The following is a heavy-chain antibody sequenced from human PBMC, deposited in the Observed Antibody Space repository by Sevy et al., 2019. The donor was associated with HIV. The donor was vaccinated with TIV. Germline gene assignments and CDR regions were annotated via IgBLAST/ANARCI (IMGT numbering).Heavy chain of an antibody. CDR1: GFTFSSYA. V-gene: IGHV3-23*01. CDR3: AKDNLGSSWYRGKAFDI. D-gene: IGHD6-13*01. J-gene: IGHJ3*02. CDR2: ISGSGGST. Sequence: LSLTCAASGFTFSSYAMSWVRQAPGKGLEWVSAISGSGGSTYYADSVKGRFTISRDNSKNTLYLQMNSLRAEDTAVYYCAKDNLGSSWYRGKAFDIWGQGTMVTVSS.